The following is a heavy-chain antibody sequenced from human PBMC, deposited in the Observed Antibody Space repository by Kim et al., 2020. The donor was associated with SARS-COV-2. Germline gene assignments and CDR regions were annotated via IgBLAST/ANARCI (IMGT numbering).Heavy chain of an antibody. Sequence: ASVKVSCKASGYTFTSYDINWVRQATGQGLEWMGWMNPNSGNTGYAQKFQGRVTMTRNTSISTAYMELSSLRSEDTAVYYCARGILELWPHYYYGMDVWGQGTTVTVSS. J-gene: IGHJ6*02. CDR3: ARGILELWPHYYYGMDV. CDR2: MNPNSGNT. V-gene: IGHV1-8*01. D-gene: IGHD1-7*01. CDR1: GYTFTSYD.